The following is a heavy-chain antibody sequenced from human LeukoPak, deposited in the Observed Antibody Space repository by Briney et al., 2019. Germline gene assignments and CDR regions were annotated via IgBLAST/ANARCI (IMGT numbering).Heavy chain of an antibody. CDR3: ASQYCSSTRCYVRQQLVLGHY. CDR1: GFTFSTYG. Sequence: SGGSLRLSCAASGFTFSTYGMHWVRQAPGKGLEWVAVIWYDGSNKYYADSVKGTFTISRDNSKNTLYLQMNSLRAEDTAVYYCASQYCSSTRCYVRQQLVLGHYWGQGTLVTVSS. D-gene: IGHD2-2*01. CDR2: IWYDGSNK. J-gene: IGHJ4*02. V-gene: IGHV3-33*01.